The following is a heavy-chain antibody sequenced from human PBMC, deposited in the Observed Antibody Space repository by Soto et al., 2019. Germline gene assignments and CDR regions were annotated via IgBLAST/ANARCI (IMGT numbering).Heavy chain of an antibody. CDR2: IIPIFGTA. J-gene: IGHJ5*02. CDR1: GSTFSSYA. Sequence: ASVKVSCKASGSTFSSYAISWVRQAPGQGLEWMGGIIPIFGTANYAQKFQGRVTITADKSTSTAYMELSSLRSEDTAVYYCACGDIVVVPAAISWFDPWGQGTLVTVSS. D-gene: IGHD2-2*01. CDR3: ACGDIVVVPAAISWFDP. V-gene: IGHV1-69*06.